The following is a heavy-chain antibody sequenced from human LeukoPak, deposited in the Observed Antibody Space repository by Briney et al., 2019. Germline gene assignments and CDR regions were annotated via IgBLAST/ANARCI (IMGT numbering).Heavy chain of an antibody. V-gene: IGHV3-21*01. Sequence: GGSPRLSCAASGFTFSSYSVNWVRQAPGKGLEWVSSISSTSRYIFYTDSVEGRFTISRDNAKNSLYLQMNSLRAEDTAVYYCARGIRLQRGEDYFDYWGQGTLVTVSS. CDR3: ARGIRLQRGEDYFDY. CDR2: ISSTSRYI. J-gene: IGHJ4*02. D-gene: IGHD3-10*01. CDR1: GFTFSSYS.